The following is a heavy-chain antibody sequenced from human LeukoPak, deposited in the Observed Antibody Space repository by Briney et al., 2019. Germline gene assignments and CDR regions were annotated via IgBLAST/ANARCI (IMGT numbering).Heavy chain of an antibody. D-gene: IGHD4-11*01. Sequence: GGSLRLSCSASGFVFSSNSMIWVRQAPGKGLEWVSYISSSSSTIYYADSVKGRFTISRDNAKNSLYLQMHSLRAEGTAVYYCATSGYSNIDYWGQGTLVTVSS. CDR2: ISSSSSTI. CDR1: GFVFSSNS. V-gene: IGHV3-48*04. J-gene: IGHJ4*02. CDR3: ATSGYSNIDY.